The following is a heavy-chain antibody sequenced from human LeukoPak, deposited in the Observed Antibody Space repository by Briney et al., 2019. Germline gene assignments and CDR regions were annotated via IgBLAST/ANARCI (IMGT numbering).Heavy chain of an antibody. CDR1: GGSISSYY. J-gene: IGHJ6*02. V-gene: IGHV4-59*01. D-gene: IGHD3-10*01. Sequence: SETLSLTCAVSGGSISSYYWNWIRQPPGKGLVWIGYIYYSGSTNYNPSLKSRVTISVDTSKNQFSLKLSSVTAADTAVYYCARDKRVNMVRGVKYYYGMDVWGQGTTVTVSS. CDR3: ARDKRVNMVRGVKYYYGMDV. CDR2: IYYSGST.